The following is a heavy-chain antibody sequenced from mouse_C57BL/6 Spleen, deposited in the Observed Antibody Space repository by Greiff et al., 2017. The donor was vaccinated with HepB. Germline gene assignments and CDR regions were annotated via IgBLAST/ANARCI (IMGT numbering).Heavy chain of an antibody. V-gene: IGHV1-50*01. CDR1: GYTFTSYW. CDR3: ARRSSSPFYAMDY. Sequence: VQLQQPGAELVKPGASVKLSCKASGYTFTSYWMQWVKQRPGQGLEWIGEIDPSDSYTNYNQKFKGKATLTVDTSSSTAYMQLSSLTSEDSAVYYCARRSSSPFYAMDYWGQGTSVTVSS. J-gene: IGHJ4*01. D-gene: IGHD1-1*01. CDR2: IDPSDSYT.